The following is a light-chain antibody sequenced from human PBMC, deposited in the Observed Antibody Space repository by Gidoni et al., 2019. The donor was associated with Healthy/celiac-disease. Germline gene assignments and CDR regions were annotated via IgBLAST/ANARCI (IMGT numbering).Light chain of an antibody. CDR2: ASS. Sequence: DIQLTQSPSFLSASVGDRVTITCRASQGISSYLAWYQQQPGKAPKLLIYASSTLQSWVPSRFSGSGSGTEFTLTICSLQPEDFPTYYCQQLNSYPQVTFGQGTKVEIK. V-gene: IGKV1-9*01. CDR3: QQLNSYPQVT. J-gene: IGKJ1*01. CDR1: QGISSY.